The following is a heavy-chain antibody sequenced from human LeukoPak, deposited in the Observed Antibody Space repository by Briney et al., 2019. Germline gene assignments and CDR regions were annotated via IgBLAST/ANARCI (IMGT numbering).Heavy chain of an antibody. V-gene: IGHV4-31*03. D-gene: IGHD2-15*01. CDR3: ARGARMTFDY. Sequence: SQTLSLTCTVSGGSISSGVYYWSWIRQHPGKGLEWVGYISDRGSTYYNPSLKSRVTVSVDTSKGQFSLKVSSVTAADTAVYYCARGARMTFDYWGQGTLVTVSS. CDR2: ISDRGST. CDR1: GGSISSGVYY. J-gene: IGHJ4*02.